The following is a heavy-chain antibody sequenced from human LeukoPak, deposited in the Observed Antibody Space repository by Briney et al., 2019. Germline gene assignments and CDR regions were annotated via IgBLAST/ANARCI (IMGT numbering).Heavy chain of an antibody. V-gene: IGHV1-18*01. Sequence: ASVKVSCKVSGYTFTRFSFSWVRQAPGHGLEWMGRVNVYNGKTEYSQKFQGRVTMTRETSSSTLHLELRSLGYDDTAVYFCARDMPQHLKRFDDWGQGTLVSVSS. J-gene: IGHJ4*02. CDR1: GYTFTRFS. CDR2: VNVYNGKT. CDR3: ARDMPQHLKRFDD. D-gene: IGHD2-2*01.